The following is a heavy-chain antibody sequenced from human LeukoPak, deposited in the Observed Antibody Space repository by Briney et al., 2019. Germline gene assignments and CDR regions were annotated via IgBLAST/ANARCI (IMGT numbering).Heavy chain of an antibody. J-gene: IGHJ4*02. CDR2: IYTGGNT. CDR3: ARWERLNRVFF. CDR1: GDSISSSNFY. V-gene: IGHV4-61*02. Sequence: SQTLSLTCTVSGDSISSSNFYWPWIRQPAGKGLEWIGRIYTGGNTNYNPSLQSRVAISIDTSKNQFSLKLTSVTAADTAVYYCARWERLNRVFFWGQGTLVAVSS. D-gene: IGHD1-26*01.